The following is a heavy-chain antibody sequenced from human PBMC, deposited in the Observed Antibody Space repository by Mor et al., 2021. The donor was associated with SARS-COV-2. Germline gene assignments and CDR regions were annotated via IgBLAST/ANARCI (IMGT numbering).Heavy chain of an antibody. CDR3: ARDSPARGGDYYYYGMDV. Sequence: APGQGLEWMGRIIPILGIANYAQKFQGRVTITADKSTSTAYMELSSLRSEDTAVYYGARDSPARGGDYYYYGMDVWGQGT. V-gene: IGHV1-69*04. D-gene: IGHD2-2*01. J-gene: IGHJ6*02. CDR2: IIPILGIA.